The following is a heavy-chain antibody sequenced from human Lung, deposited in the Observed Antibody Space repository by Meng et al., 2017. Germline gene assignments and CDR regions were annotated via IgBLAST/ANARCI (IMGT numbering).Heavy chain of an antibody. CDR3: ARGPTTMAHDFDY. CDR2: INHSGST. J-gene: IGHJ4*02. Sequence: QLQLQQWGAGWLKPSGTLSLTCVVSGGSFSDYYWSWIRQPPGKGLEWIGEINHSGSTNYNPSLESRATISVDTSQNNLSLKLSSVTAADSAVYYCARGPTTMAHDFDYWGQGTLVTVSS. D-gene: IGHD4-11*01. V-gene: IGHV4-34*01. CDR1: GGSFSDYY.